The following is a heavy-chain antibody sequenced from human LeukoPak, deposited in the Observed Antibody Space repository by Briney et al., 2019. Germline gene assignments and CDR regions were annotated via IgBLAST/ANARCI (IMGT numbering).Heavy chain of an antibody. Sequence: SETLSLTCTVSGGSISSSSYYWGWIRQPPGKGLEWIGSIYHSGSTYYNPSLKSRVTISVDTSKNQFSLKLSSVTATDTAVYYCARGFLDWGQGTLVTVSS. CDR3: ARGFLD. D-gene: IGHD2/OR15-2a*01. CDR2: IYHSGST. V-gene: IGHV4-39*07. J-gene: IGHJ4*02. CDR1: GGSISSSSYY.